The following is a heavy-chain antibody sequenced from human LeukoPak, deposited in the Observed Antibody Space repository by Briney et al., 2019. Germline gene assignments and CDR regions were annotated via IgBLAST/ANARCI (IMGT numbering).Heavy chain of an antibody. J-gene: IGHJ4*02. CDR2: ISGSGGST. V-gene: IGHV3-23*01. Sequence: GGSLRLSCAASGFTFSSYAMSWVRQAPGKGLEWVSAISGSGGSTYYADSVKGRFTIYRDNSKNTLYLQMNSLRAEDTAVYYCAKDPPYYYGSGSYYDYFDYWGQGTLVTVSS. CDR1: GFTFSSYA. D-gene: IGHD3-10*01. CDR3: AKDPPYYYGSGSYYDYFDY.